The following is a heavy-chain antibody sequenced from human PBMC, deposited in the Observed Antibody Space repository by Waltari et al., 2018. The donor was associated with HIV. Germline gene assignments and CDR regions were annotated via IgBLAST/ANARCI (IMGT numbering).Heavy chain of an antibody. CDR2: IFSSGSTI. J-gene: IGHJ4*02. Sequence: EVQLVESGGGLVQPGGSLRLSCAAYGFTFSRYEMNWVRQAQGKGLEWVSYIFSSGSTIYYADSVKGRFTISRDNAKNSLYLQMNSLRAEDTAVYYCARDGPGYFDYWGQGTLVTVSS. CDR1: GFTFSRYE. V-gene: IGHV3-48*03. CDR3: ARDGPGYFDY.